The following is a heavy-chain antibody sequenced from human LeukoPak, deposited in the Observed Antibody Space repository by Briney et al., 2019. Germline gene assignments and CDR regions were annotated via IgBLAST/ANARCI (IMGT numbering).Heavy chain of an antibody. CDR1: GGSFSGYY. Sequence: SETLSLTCAVYGGSFSGYYRSWIREPPGKGLEWLGEINQSGSTNYNPSLKSRVTISVDTSKNQFSLKLSSVTAADTAVYYCARGSTTVVTLFDYWGQGTLVTVSS. J-gene: IGHJ4*02. D-gene: IGHD4-23*01. CDR3: ARGSTTVVTLFDY. V-gene: IGHV4-34*01. CDR2: INQSGST.